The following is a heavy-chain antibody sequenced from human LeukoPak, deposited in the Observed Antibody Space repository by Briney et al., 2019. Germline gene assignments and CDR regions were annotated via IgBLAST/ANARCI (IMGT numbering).Heavy chain of an antibody. CDR1: GFTFSSYG. J-gene: IGHJ6*02. D-gene: IGHD5-18*01. CDR2: IWYDGSNK. V-gene: IGHV3-33*01. Sequence: PGRSLRLSCAASGFTFSSYGMHWVRQAPGRGLEWVAVIWYDGSNKYYVDSVKGRFTISRDNSKNTLYLQMNSLRAEDTAVYYCARDPSPHVDTAYGMDVWGQGTTVTVSS. CDR3: ARDPSPHVDTAYGMDV.